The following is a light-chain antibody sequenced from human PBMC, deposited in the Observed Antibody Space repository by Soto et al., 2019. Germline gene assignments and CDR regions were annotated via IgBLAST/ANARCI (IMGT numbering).Light chain of an antibody. CDR2: DAS. CDR3: QHCRTCPHT. Sequence: DIQMTQSPSTLSASVGDRVVITCRASQSVTEWLAWYQQKAGKAPTLLISDASNLERGVPSRFSGSGSGTDFTLTIPRLRRDDFASFFCQHCRTCPHTGGHWTKGEVK. CDR1: QSVTEW. V-gene: IGKV1-5*01. J-gene: IGKJ2*01.